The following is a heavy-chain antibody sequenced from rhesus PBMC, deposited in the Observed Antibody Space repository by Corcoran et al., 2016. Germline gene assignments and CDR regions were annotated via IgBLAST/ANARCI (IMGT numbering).Heavy chain of an antibody. J-gene: IGHJ4*01. D-gene: IGHD5-24*01. V-gene: IGHV4-122*02. CDR3: ARGGTVGDY. CDR1: GYSISSGYY. CDR2: ITCSGDT. Sequence: QVQLQESGPGLVKPSETLSLTCAVSGYSISSGYYWSWIRQPPGKGLEWIGYITCSGDTSYNPSLKVRVTISGGTSKNQFSLRLSSVTAADTAVYYCARGGTVGDYWGQGVLVTVSS.